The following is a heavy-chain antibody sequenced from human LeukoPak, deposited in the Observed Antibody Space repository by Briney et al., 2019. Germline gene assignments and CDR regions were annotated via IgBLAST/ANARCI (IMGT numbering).Heavy chain of an antibody. J-gene: IGHJ5*02. CDR3: ARNYPIFGVVKKGRRSHPLNWFDP. CDR1: GGSFSGYY. Sequence: SETLSLTCAVYGGSFSGYYWSWIRQPPGKGLEWIGYIYYSGSTNYNPSLKSRVTISVDTSKNQFSLKLSSVTAADTAVYYCARNYPIFGVVKKGRRSHPLNWFDPWGQGTLVTVSS. CDR2: IYYSGST. D-gene: IGHD3-3*01. V-gene: IGHV4-59*01.